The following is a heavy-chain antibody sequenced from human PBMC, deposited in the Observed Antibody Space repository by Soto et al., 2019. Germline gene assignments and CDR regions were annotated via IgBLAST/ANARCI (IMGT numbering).Heavy chain of an antibody. CDR2: ISAYNGNT. J-gene: IGHJ6*03. Sequence: ASVKVSCKASGYTFTSYGISWVRQAPGQGLEWMGWISAYNGNTNYAQKLQGRVTMTTDTSTSTAYMELRSPRSDDTAVYYCARVPGSYDYYYYYYMDVWGKGTTVTVSS. V-gene: IGHV1-18*01. CDR3: ARVPGSYDYYYYYYMDV. CDR1: GYTFTSYG. D-gene: IGHD3-10*01.